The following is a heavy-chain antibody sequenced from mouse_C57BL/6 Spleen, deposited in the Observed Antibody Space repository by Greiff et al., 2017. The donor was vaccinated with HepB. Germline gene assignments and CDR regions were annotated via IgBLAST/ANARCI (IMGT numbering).Heavy chain of an antibody. Sequence: VQRVESGAELVRPGTSVKVSCKASGYAFTNYLIEWVKQRPGQGLEWIGVINPGSGGTNYNEKFKGKATLTADKSSSTAYMQLSSLTSEDSAVYFCARGLLRGNFDYWGQGTTLTVSS. CDR1: GYAFTNYL. J-gene: IGHJ2*01. D-gene: IGHD2-3*01. CDR2: INPGSGGT. V-gene: IGHV1-54*01. CDR3: ARGLLRGNFDY.